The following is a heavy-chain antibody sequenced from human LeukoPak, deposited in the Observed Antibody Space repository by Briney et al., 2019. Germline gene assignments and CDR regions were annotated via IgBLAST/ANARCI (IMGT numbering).Heavy chain of an antibody. J-gene: IGHJ4*02. Sequence: PSETLSLTCAVSGGSFSGFYWSWIRQPPGGGLEWIADINHSGTTNYNPSLKSRVTISVDTSKNQFSLNLKSMTAADTAVYYCTRQYSSSYYSDYWGQGTLVTASS. D-gene: IGHD6-6*01. CDR2: INHSGTT. CDR1: GGSFSGFY. V-gene: IGHV4-34*01. CDR3: TRQYSSSYYSDY.